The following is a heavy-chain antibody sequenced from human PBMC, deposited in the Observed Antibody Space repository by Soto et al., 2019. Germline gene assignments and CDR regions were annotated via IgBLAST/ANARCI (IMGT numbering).Heavy chain of an antibody. CDR1: GGSFSGYY. D-gene: IGHD5-18*01. CDR3: ASTAMAIFDY. J-gene: IGHJ4*02. CDR2: INHSGST. V-gene: IGHV4-34*01. Sequence: SETLSLTCAVYGGSFSGYYWSWIRQPPGKGLEWIGEINHSGSTNYNPSLKSRVTISVDTSKNQFSLKLSSVTAADTAVYYCASTAMAIFDYWGQGTLVTVSS.